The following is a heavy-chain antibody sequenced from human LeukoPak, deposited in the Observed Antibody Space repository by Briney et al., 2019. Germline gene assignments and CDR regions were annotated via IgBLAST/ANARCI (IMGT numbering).Heavy chain of an antibody. J-gene: IGHJ3*02. V-gene: IGHV4-59*01. CDR1: GASTSSYY. CDR3: ARGYKQGAFDI. D-gene: IGHD5-24*01. Sequence: SETLSLTCTVSGASTSSYYWSWIRQPPGKGLEWIGYIYYSGSTNYNPSLKSRVTISVDMSKNQFSLKLSSVTAADTAVYYCARGYKQGAFDIWGQGTMVTVSS. CDR2: IYYSGST.